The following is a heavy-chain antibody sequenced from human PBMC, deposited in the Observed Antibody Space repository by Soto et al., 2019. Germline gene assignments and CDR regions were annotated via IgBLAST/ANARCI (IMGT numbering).Heavy chain of an antibody. Sequence: PGGSLGLSCAASGFTFSTYAVHWVRQAPGKGLEWVAVVSSDGNNKYSADSVKGRFTISRDNSKNTLYLQMNSLRAEDTAVYYCARDSTMVTRSYFDYWGQGT. CDR3: ARDSTMVTRSYFDY. CDR1: GFTFSTYA. D-gene: IGHD3-10*01. J-gene: IGHJ4*02. V-gene: IGHV3-30-3*01. CDR2: VSSDGNNK.